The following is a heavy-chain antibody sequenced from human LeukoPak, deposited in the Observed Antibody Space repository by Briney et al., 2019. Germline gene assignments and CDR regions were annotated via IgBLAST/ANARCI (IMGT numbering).Heavy chain of an antibody. V-gene: IGHV4-34*01. CDR1: GGSFSGYY. Sequence: SETLSLTCAVSGGSFSGYYWSWIRQPPGKGLEWIWEINHSGSTNYNPALTSRVTISVDTSTNQFSLKLSSVTAADTAVYYCARGRKQWMVKGGWFDPWGQGTLVTVSS. CDR2: INHSGST. CDR3: ARGRKQWMVKGGWFDP. D-gene: IGHD6-19*01. J-gene: IGHJ5*02.